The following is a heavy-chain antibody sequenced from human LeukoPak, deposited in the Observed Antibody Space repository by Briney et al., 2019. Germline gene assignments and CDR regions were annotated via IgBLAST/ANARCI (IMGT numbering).Heavy chain of an antibody. J-gene: IGHJ4*02. CDR2: IYYSGST. CDR1: GDSINNYY. V-gene: IGHV4-59*01. CDR3: ARGGGLRDDYVWGSYRFDY. Sequence: SETLSLTCTVSGDSINNYYWSWIRQPPGKGLEWIGYIYYSGSTNYNPSLKSRVTISIDTSKNQFSLKLSSVTAADTAVYYCARGGGLRDDYVWGSYRFDYWGQETLVTVSS. D-gene: IGHD3-16*02.